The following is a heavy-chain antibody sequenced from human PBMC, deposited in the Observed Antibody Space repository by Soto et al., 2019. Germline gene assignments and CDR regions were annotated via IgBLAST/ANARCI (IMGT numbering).Heavy chain of an antibody. CDR2: IYYSGST. CDR3: ARHRLAYDILTGYYYYYGMDV. CDR1: GGSISSYY. D-gene: IGHD3-9*01. J-gene: IGHJ6*02. Sequence: SETLSLSCTVCGGSISSYYWSWIRQPPGKGREWIGYIYYSGSTNYNPSLKSRVTISVDTSKNQFSLKPSSVTAADTAVYYCARHRLAYDILTGYYYYYGMDVWGQGTTVTVS. V-gene: IGHV4-59*01.